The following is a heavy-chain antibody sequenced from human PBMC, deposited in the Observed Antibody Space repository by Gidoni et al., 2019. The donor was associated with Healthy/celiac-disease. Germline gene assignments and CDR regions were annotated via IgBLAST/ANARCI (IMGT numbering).Heavy chain of an antibody. Sequence: VQLVDAAGVVLQPGGSLRLSCAASGFTFDDYTMHWVRQAPGKGLEWVSLISWDGGSTYYADSVKGRFTISRDNSKNSLYLQMNSLRTEDTALYYCAKAIAVAGTGDYYYGMDVWGQGTTVTVSS. D-gene: IGHD6-19*01. CDR2: ISWDGGST. J-gene: IGHJ6*02. CDR3: AKAIAVAGTGDYYYGMDV. CDR1: GFTFDDYT. V-gene: IGHV3-43*01.